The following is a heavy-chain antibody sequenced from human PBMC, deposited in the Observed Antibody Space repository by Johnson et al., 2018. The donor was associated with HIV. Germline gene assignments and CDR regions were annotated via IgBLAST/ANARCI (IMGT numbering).Heavy chain of an antibody. Sequence: QVPLVESGGGVVQPGRSLRLSCAASGFTFSSYGMHWVRQAPGKGLEWVAVISYDGSNKYYADSVKGRFTISRDNSKNTLYLQMNSLRAEDTAVYYCAKEGRYVEGAFDIWGQGTMVTVSS. CDR3: AKEGRYVEGAFDI. V-gene: IGHV3-30*18. D-gene: IGHD5-12*01. J-gene: IGHJ3*02. CDR1: GFTFSSYG. CDR2: ISYDGSNK.